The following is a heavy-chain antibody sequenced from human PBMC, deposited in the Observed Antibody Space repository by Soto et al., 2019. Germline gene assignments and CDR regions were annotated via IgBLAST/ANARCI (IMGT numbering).Heavy chain of an antibody. Sequence: ASETLSLTCTVSGDSISAYSWSWVRQPPGKGLVWIGNIHYNGNTKYNPSLKSRVTMSVDTSKNQFSLKLISVTAADTAKYFCAREGNLGRWLQPLDFWGQGTLVTVSS. CDR3: AREGNLGRWLQPLDF. J-gene: IGHJ4*02. CDR1: GDSISAYS. D-gene: IGHD5-12*01. CDR2: IHYNGNT. V-gene: IGHV4-59*01.